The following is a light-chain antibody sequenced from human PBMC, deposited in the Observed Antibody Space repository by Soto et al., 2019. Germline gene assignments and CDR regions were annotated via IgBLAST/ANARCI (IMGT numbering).Light chain of an antibody. CDR3: SSYAGRSTFVV. V-gene: IGLV2-23*01. Sequence: QSALTQPASVSASPGEPITISCTGTSSDVGSYRLVSWYQQHPGKAPKLIIYEDDERPSGVSNRFSGSKSGNTASLTISGLQAEDDADYYCSSYAGRSTFVVFGGGTKLTVL. CDR1: SSDVGSYRL. J-gene: IGLJ2*01. CDR2: EDD.